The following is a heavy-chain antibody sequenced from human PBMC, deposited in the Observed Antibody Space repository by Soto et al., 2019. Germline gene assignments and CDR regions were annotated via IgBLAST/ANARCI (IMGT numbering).Heavy chain of an antibody. J-gene: IGHJ6*02. CDR3: ARDRRGYSGYYYGMDV. CDR2: IIPIFGTA. D-gene: IGHD5-12*01. V-gene: IGHV1-69*13. CDR1: GGTFGSYA. Sequence: VRVSCRASGGTFGSYAISWVRQAPGQGLEWMGGIIPIFGTANYAEKFQCRVTITADESTSTAYMELSSLRSEDTAVYYCARDRRGYSGYYYGMDVWGQGTTVTVSS.